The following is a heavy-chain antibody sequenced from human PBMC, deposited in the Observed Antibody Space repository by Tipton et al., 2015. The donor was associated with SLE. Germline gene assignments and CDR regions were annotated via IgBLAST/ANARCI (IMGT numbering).Heavy chain of an antibody. D-gene: IGHD3-10*01. V-gene: IGHV4-39*07. J-gene: IGHJ3*02. CDR2: IYYSGST. Sequence: TLSLTCTVSGGSVSSGSYYWSWIRQPPGKGLEWIGSIYYSGSTYYNPSLKSRVTISVDTSKNQFSLKLSSVTAADTAVYYCASGPDGGAFDIWGQGTMVTVSS. CDR1: GGSVSSGSYY. CDR3: ASGPDGGAFDI.